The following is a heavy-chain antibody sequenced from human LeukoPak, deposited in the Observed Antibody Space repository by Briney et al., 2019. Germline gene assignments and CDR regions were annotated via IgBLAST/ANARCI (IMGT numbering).Heavy chain of an antibody. CDR3: ARVGKTCGYDCFFWFDP. Sequence: PGGSLRLSCAASGFTFSSYGMHWVRQAPGKGLEWVAFIRYDGSNKYYADSVKGRFTISRDNSKNTLYLQMNSLRAEDTAVYYCARVGKTCGYDCFFWFDPWGQGTLVTVSS. CDR2: IRYDGSNK. D-gene: IGHD5-12*01. CDR1: GFTFSSYG. V-gene: IGHV3-30*02. J-gene: IGHJ5*02.